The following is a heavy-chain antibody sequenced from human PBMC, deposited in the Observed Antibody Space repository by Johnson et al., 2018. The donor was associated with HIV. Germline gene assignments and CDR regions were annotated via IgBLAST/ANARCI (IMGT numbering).Heavy chain of an antibody. V-gene: IGHV3-30*02. CDR2: IRYDGRDK. D-gene: IGHD3-3*01. CDR1: GFTFSSYG. CDR3: AKDQTYNFWSGYYGGDAFDI. J-gene: IGHJ3*02. Sequence: QVQLVESGGGVVQPGGSLRLSCAASGFTFSSYGMHWVRQAPGKGLEWVAFIRYDGRDKYYADSVKGRFTISRDNSKNTLYLQMNSLRAEDTAVYYCAKDQTYNFWSGYYGGDAFDIWGQGTMVTVSS.